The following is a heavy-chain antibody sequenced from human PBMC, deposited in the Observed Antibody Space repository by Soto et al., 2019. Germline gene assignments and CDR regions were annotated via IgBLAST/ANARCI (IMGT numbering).Heavy chain of an antibody. Sequence: QVQLVQSGAEVKKPGSSVKVSCKASGGTFTTSAISWVRQAPGQGLEWMGGIIPIFSTADYAQKFQGRVTITADESTTTAYMELSSLRSEDTAVYYCARDRPRENYGGNYYYEMDVWGQGPTVNVSS. D-gene: IGHD4-17*01. V-gene: IGHV1-69*12. CDR1: GGTFTTSA. CDR2: IIPIFSTA. J-gene: IGHJ6*01. CDR3: ARDRPRENYGGNYYYEMDV.